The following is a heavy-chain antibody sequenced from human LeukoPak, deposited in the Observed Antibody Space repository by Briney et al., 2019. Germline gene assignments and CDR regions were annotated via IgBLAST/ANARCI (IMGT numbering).Heavy chain of an antibody. V-gene: IGHV4-59*12. D-gene: IGHD3-10*01. Sequence: PSETLSLTCTVSGGSISSYYWSWVRQPPGKALEWIGNIFYSGSTYYSPSLKSRVTISLDTSRNQFSLKLNSVTAADTAVYYCAKSNGYGLIDIWGQGTMVTVSS. CDR3: AKSNGYGLIDI. CDR2: IFYSGST. CDR1: GGSISSYY. J-gene: IGHJ3*02.